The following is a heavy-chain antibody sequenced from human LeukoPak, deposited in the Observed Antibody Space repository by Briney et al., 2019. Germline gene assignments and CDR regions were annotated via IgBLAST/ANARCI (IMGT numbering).Heavy chain of an antibody. J-gene: IGHJ4*02. V-gene: IGHV1-2*02. Sequence: ASVKVSCKASGYTFTGYYMHWVRQAPGQGLEWMGWINPNSGGTNYAQKFQGRVTMTRDTSISTAYMEPSRLRSDDTAVYYCARGPLMYSGSYRGDYWGQGTLVTVSS. CDR2: INPNSGGT. CDR1: GYTFTGYY. D-gene: IGHD1-26*01. CDR3: ARGPLMYSGSYRGDY.